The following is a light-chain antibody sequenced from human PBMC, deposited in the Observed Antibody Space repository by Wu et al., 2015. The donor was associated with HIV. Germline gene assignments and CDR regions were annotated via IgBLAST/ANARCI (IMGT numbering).Light chain of an antibody. CDR3: QQYGSSPWT. Sequence: EIVMTQSPATLSVSPGERATLSCRASQSVSSSYLAWYQQKPGQAPRLLIYVASTRATGIPDRFSGSGSGTDFTLTISRLEPEDFAVYYCQQYGSSPWTFGQGTEGGNQT. CDR1: QSVSSSY. J-gene: IGKJ1*01. V-gene: IGKV3-20*01. CDR2: VAS.